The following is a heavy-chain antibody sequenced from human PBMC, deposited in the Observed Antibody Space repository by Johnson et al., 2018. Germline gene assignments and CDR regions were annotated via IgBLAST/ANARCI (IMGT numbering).Heavy chain of an antibody. CDR3: ARHGDMATSGAYEGMDV. D-gene: IGHD5-24*01. CDR1: GYNFNSHW. V-gene: IGHV5-51*01. CDR2: IYPGDSET. Sequence: VQLVQSGAAVKKPGESLRISCKTSGYNFNSHWIAWVCQRPGKGLEWVGFIYPGDSETRYSPSFQGHVTISVDKSISTAHLQWNSLKASDTAMYYWARHGDMATSGAYEGMDVWGQGTTVTVSS. J-gene: IGHJ6*02.